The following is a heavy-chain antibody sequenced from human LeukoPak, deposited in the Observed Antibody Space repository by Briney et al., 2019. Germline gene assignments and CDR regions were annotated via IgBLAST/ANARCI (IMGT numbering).Heavy chain of an antibody. J-gene: IGHJ4*02. CDR2: IIPIFGTA. CDR3: AREAFGHYGGNSEDADY. D-gene: IGHD4-23*01. V-gene: IGHV1-69*05. CDR1: GGTFSSYA. Sequence: ASVKVSCKASGGTFSSYAISWVRQAPGQGLEWMGGIIPIFGTANYAQKFQGRVTITTDESTSTAYMELSSLRSEDTAVYYCAREAFGHYGGNSEDADYWGQGTLVTVSS.